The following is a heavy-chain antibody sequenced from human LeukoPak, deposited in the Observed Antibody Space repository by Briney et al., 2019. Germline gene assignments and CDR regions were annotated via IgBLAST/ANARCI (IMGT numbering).Heavy chain of an antibody. CDR2: ISYDGSNK. Sequence: GGSLRLSCVASGFTFSSYAMNWVRQAPGKGLEWVAVISYDGSNKYYADSVKGRFTISRDNSKDTLYLQMNSLTAEDTAVYYCAREGAGSYYHYYYYMDVWSKGTTVTVSS. CDR1: GFTFSSYA. D-gene: IGHD1-26*01. V-gene: IGHV3-30*04. J-gene: IGHJ6*03. CDR3: AREGAGSYYHYYYYMDV.